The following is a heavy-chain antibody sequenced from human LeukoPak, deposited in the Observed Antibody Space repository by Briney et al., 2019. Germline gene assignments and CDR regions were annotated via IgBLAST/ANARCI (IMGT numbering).Heavy chain of an antibody. V-gene: IGHV3-7*05. CDR1: GFLFSNSW. D-gene: IGHD5-12*01. CDR2: INQDGSAK. J-gene: IGHJ4*02. Sequence: GRSLRLSCADSGFLFSNSWMAWVRQAPGRGLEWLANINQDGSAKTCVDSVKGRFTISRDNAKNSLYLQMNSLRAEDTAMYYCARDSGYNAFDYWGQGTLVTVSS. CDR3: ARDSGYNAFDY.